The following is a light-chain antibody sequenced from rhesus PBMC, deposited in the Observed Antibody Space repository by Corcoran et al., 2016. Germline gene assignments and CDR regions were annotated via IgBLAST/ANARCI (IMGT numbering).Light chain of an antibody. J-gene: IGLJ6*01. CDR3: WLYYSGAHDV. V-gene: IGLV7-80*01. CDR2: DTS. CDR1: TGAVTSGHY. Sequence: QAVVTQEPSLTVSPGGTVTLTCASSTGAVTSGHYPHWFQQKPGQAPKTLIYDTSNKLSRPPARFSGSLHGGKAALTLSGAQPEDEAEYYCWLYYSGAHDVFGSGTKLTVL.